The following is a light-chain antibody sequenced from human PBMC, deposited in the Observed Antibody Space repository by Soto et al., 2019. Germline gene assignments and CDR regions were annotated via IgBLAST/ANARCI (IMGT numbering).Light chain of an antibody. CDR3: QQYGGSPPLT. Sequence: ETVLTQSPGTLSLSPGERATLSCRASQSVSSNYIAWYQQKPGQAPRLLIYGASSRATGIPDRFSGSGSGTNFTLTISRLEPEDFAVYYCQQYGGSPPLTFGQGTKVEIK. CDR2: GAS. J-gene: IGKJ1*01. CDR1: QSVSSNY. V-gene: IGKV3-20*01.